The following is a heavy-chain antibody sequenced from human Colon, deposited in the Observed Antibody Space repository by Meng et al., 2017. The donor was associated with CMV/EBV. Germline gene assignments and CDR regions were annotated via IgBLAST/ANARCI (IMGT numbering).Heavy chain of an antibody. CDR1: GFTFSNYA. Sequence: GGSLRLSCAASGFTFSNYAMAWIRQAPGKGLEVVSVIYGSGRSVHYADSVRGRFTISRDNSKNTMFLQMNSLRVEDTAVYYCAKDSREYESSFDFWGQGTLVTVSS. D-gene: IGHD2/OR15-2a*01. CDR2: IYGSGRSV. J-gene: IGHJ4*02. V-gene: IGHV3-23*03. CDR3: AKDSREYESSFDF.